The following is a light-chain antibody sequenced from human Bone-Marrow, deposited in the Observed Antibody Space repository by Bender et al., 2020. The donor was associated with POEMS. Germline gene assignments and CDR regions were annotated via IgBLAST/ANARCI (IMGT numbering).Light chain of an antibody. Sequence: SALTQPASVSASPGQSMTMSCTGTSNDVGYYNLVSWYQQHPGKAPKLILFEVNKRPSGVSNRFSGSKSGNTASMTISGLQAEDEADYYCSSYTSSSTLVFGGGTKLTVL. CDR2: EVN. CDR3: SSYTSSSTLV. J-gene: IGLJ3*02. CDR1: SNDVGYYNL. V-gene: IGLV2-14*02.